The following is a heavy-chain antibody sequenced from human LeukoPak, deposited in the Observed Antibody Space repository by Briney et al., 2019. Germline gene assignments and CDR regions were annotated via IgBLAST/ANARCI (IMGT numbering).Heavy chain of an antibody. CDR2: ISSSGSTI. CDR1: GFTFSSYE. CDR3: ARDRVLWSDSSGYYSPGY. J-gene: IGHJ4*02. D-gene: IGHD3-22*01. Sequence: PGGSLRLSCAASGFTFSSYEMNWVRQAPGKGLEWVSYISSSGSTIYYADSVKGRFTISRDNAKNSLFLQMNSLRAEDTAVYYCARDRVLWSDSSGYYSPGYWGQGTLVTVSS. V-gene: IGHV3-48*03.